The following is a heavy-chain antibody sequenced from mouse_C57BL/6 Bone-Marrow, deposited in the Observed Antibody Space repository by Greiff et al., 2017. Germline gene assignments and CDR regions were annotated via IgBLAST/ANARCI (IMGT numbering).Heavy chain of an antibody. J-gene: IGHJ4*01. CDR3: ARGVTTIYYYAMDY. D-gene: IGHD2-2*01. Sequence: EVQLQESGGGLVKPGGSLKLSCAASGFTFSDYGMHWVRQAPEKGLEWVAYISSGSSTIYYADTVKGRFTISRDNAKNTLFLQMTSLRSEETAMYYCARGVTTIYYYAMDYWGQGTSVTVSS. CDR2: ISSGSSTI. V-gene: IGHV5-17*01. CDR1: GFTFSDYG.